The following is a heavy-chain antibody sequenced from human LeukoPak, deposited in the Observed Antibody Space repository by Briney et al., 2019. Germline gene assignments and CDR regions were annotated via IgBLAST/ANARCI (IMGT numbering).Heavy chain of an antibody. CDR3: ARGGLGKYDQNDY. Sequence: GASVKVSCKASGYTFTGYYMHWVRQATGQGLEWMGWINPNSGGTNYAQKFQGWVTMTRDTSISTAYMELSRLRSDDTAVYYCARGGLGKYDQNDYWGRGTLVTVSS. J-gene: IGHJ4*02. CDR1: GYTFTGYY. D-gene: IGHD7-27*01. CDR2: INPNSGGT. V-gene: IGHV1-2*04.